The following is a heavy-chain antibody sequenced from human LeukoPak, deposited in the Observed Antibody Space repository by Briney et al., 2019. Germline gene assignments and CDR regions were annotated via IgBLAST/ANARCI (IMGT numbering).Heavy chain of an antibody. V-gene: IGHV4-59*08. CDR3: ARRYNWNYGFDY. D-gene: IGHD1-7*01. J-gene: IGHJ4*02. Sequence: PSETLSLTCTVSGGSISSYYWSWIRQPPGRGLEWIGYIYYSGSTNYNPSLKSRVTISVDTSKTQFSLKLSSVTAADTAVYYCARRYNWNYGFDYWGQGALVTVSS. CDR2: IYYSGST. CDR1: GGSISSYY.